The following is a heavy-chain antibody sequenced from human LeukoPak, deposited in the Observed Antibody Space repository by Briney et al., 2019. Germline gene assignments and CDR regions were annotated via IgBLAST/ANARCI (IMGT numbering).Heavy chain of an antibody. CDR2: IYYSGST. V-gene: IGHV4-39*07. J-gene: IGHJ4*02. Sequence: PSETLSLTCTVSGGSISSSSYYWGWIRQPPGKGLEWIGSIYYSGSTYYNPSLKSRVTISVDTSKNQFSLQLNSVTPDDTAVYYCARGTYTSDWGPSGFDYWGQGTLVTVSS. CDR3: ARGTYTSDWGPSGFDY. CDR1: GGSISSSSYY. D-gene: IGHD2-21*02.